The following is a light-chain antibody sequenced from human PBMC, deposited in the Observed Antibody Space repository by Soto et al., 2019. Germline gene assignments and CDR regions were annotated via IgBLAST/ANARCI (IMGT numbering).Light chain of an antibody. V-gene: IGLV1-40*01. CDR3: QSYDSSLSGWV. CDR1: SSNIGAGYD. J-gene: IGLJ3*02. Sequence: QAVVPQPPSVSGAPGHRVTISCTGSSSNIGAGYDVHWYQQLPGTAPKLLIYGNNHRPSGVPDRFSGSKSGTSASLAISGLQADDEADYYCQSYDSSLSGWVFGGGTQLTVL. CDR2: GNN.